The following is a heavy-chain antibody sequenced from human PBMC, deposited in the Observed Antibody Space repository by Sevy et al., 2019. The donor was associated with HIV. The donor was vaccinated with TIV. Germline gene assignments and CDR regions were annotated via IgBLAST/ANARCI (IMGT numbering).Heavy chain of an antibody. J-gene: IGHJ5*02. D-gene: IGHD3-16*01. CDR2: VYSSGSS. V-gene: IGHV4-39*01. CDR1: GDSIRRSDDY. CDR3: WRSPIAASGAKFDT. Sequence: SETLSLTCTVSGDSIRRSDDYWGWIRQPPEKGLEWIGIVYSSGSSYSNPSFKSRVTMSIDTYRNLFSLKLTSVTAADTALDYCWRSPIAASGAKFDTWGPGTLVTVSS.